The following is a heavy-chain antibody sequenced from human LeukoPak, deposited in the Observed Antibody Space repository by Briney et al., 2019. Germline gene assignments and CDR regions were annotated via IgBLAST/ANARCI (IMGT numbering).Heavy chain of an antibody. Sequence: GSLRLSCSASGFIFYSYAMHWVRQAPGRGLEYVAAITSSGSSTFHANSVKGRFTISRDNSKNTLYLQMGSLRPEDMAVYFCTRGPGYDYVWGTYRADYWGRGTLVTVSS. CDR3: TRGPGYDYVWGTYRADY. V-gene: IGHV3-64*01. CDR1: GFIFYSYA. J-gene: IGHJ4*02. D-gene: IGHD3-16*02. CDR2: ITSSGSST.